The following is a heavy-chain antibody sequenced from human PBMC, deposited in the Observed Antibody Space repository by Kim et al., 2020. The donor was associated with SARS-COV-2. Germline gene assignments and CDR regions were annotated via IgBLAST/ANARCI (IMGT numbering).Heavy chain of an antibody. CDR2: MYYTGRT. V-gene: IGHV4-39*01. Sequence: SETLSRTCTVSGGSISSSRYYWGWVRQPPGKGLEWIATMYYTGRTYYNPSLESRVTLSVDTSKNGVSLKLTSVTAADTAVYYCARQTSLWSGDDNECWG. D-gene: IGHD3-10*01. CDR3: ARQTSLWSGDDNEC. J-gene: IGHJ1*01. CDR1: GGSISSSRYY.